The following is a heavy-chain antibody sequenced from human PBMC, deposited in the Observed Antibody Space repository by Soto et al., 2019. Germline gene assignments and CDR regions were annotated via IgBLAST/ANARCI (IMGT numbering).Heavy chain of an antibody. V-gene: IGHV1-69*06. CDR3: ARDATMVRGNYYYYGMDV. J-gene: IGHJ6*02. CDR1: GGTISSCA. Sequence: GAPVELPCKESGGTISSCAISWVQQANGQGLEWMGGVIPIFGTANYAQKFQGRVTITADKSTSTAYMELSSLRSEDTAVYYCARDATMVRGNYYYYGMDVWGQGTSVTVSS. D-gene: IGHD3-10*01. CDR2: VIPIFGTA.